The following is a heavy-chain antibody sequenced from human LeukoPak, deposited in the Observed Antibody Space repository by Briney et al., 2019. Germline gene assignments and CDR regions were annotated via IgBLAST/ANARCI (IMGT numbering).Heavy chain of an antibody. V-gene: IGHV3-11*01. CDR2: ISSSGSTI. Sequence: GGSLRLFCAASGFTFSDYYMSWIRQAPGKGLEWVSYISSSGSTIYYADSVKGRFTISRDNAKNSLYLQMNSLRAEDTAVYYCAVVVAATEFDYWGQGTLVTASS. CDR3: AVVVAATEFDY. CDR1: GFTFSDYY. J-gene: IGHJ4*02. D-gene: IGHD2-15*01.